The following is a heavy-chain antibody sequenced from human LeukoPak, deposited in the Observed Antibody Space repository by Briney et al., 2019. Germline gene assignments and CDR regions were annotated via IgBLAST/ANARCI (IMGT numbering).Heavy chain of an antibody. CDR1: GYSISSGYY. CDR2: FYYSGST. CDR3: ARGDGYKGNYFDY. D-gene: IGHD5-24*01. J-gene: IGHJ4*02. Sequence: SETLSLTCSVSGYSISSGYYWSWIRQPPGKGLEWIETFYYSGSTYSNPSLQSRVTISVDRSKNHISLKLTSVTAADTAVYYCARGDGYKGNYFDYWGQGTLVTVSS. V-gene: IGHV4-38-2*02.